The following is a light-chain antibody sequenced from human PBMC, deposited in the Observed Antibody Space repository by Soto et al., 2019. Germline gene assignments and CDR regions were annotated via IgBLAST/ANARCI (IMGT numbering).Light chain of an antibody. V-gene: IGKV3-20*01. CDR3: QQYTRSRYI. J-gene: IGKJ2*01. CDR1: QRLSSSY. Sequence: EIVLTQSPGTLSLSPGDRATLSCRASQRLSSSYLAWYQQKPGQAPRLLIYAASSRATGIPDRFSGSGSGTDFSLTINKLEPEDSAVYYCQQYTRSRYIFGQGTKLEIK. CDR2: AAS.